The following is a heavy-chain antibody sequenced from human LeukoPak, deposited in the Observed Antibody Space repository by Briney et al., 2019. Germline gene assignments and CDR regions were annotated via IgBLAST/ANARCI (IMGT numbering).Heavy chain of an antibody. V-gene: IGHV1-46*01. CDR3: ARDRDIVVVPAAIRGDYYYGMDV. D-gene: IGHD2-2*02. CDR1: GYTFTSYY. J-gene: IGHJ6*02. CDR2: INPSGGST. Sequence: GASVKVPCKASGYTFTSYYMHWVRQAPGQGLEWMGIINPSGGSTSYAQKFQGRVTMTRDTSTSTVYMELSSLRSEDTAVYYCARDRDIVVVPAAIRGDYYYGMDVWGQGTTVTVSS.